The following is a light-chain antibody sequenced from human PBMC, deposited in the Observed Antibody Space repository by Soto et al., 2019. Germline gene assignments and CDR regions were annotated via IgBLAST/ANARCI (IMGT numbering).Light chain of an antibody. Sequence: NQLTQSPSSLSASVGDRVTITCRASQGISSYLAWYQQKPGKAPKLLIYAASTLQSGVPSRFSGSGSGTDFTLTISSLQPEDFATYYCQQLNSYPPTFGPGTKVDIK. CDR3: QQLNSYPPT. CDR2: AAS. J-gene: IGKJ3*01. CDR1: QGISSY. V-gene: IGKV1-9*01.